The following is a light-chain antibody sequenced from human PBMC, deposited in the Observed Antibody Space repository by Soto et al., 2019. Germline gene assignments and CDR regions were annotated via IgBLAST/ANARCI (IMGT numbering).Light chain of an antibody. Sequence: EIVLTQSPATLSLSPGERATLSCRASQSVSSNNLAWYQQKPGQAPRLLMYDASNRATGIPARFSGSGSGTDFTITISSLEPEDFAVYYCQQRNNWPLTFGGGTKVEIK. V-gene: IGKV3-11*01. CDR2: DAS. CDR3: QQRNNWPLT. CDR1: QSVSSN. J-gene: IGKJ4*01.